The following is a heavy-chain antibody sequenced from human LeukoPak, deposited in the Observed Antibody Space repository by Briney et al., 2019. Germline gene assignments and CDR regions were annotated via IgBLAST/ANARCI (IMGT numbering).Heavy chain of an antibody. Sequence: SETLSPTCTVSGGSISSSSYYWGWIRQPPGKGLEWIGSIYYSGSTYYNPSLKSRVTISVDTSKNQFSLKLSSVTAADTAVYYCARSSGYVSYFDYWGQGTLVTVSS. V-gene: IGHV4-39*01. CDR1: GGSISSSSYY. J-gene: IGHJ4*02. D-gene: IGHD5-12*01. CDR2: IYYSGST. CDR3: ARSSGYVSYFDY.